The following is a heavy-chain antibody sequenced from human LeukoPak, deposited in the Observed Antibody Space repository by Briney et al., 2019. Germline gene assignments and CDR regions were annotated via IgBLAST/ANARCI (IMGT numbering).Heavy chain of an antibody. D-gene: IGHD2-2*01. CDR2: IDPSDSYT. J-gene: IGHJ4*02. V-gene: IGHV5-10-1*01. CDR1: GYSFTSYW. CDR3: ATPLEYCSSTSCSYFIY. Sequence: GESLKISCKGSGYSFTSYWISWVRQMPGKGLEWMGRIDPSDSYTNYSPSFQGHVTISADKSISTAYLQWSSLKASDTAMYYCATPLEYCSSTSCSYFIYWGQGTLVTVSS.